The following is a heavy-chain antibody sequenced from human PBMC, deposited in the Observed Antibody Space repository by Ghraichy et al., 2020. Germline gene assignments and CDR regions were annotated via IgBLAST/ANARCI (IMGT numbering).Heavy chain of an antibody. CDR1: GLTFSRYG. V-gene: IGHV3-7*01. CDR2: IKEDGSEK. D-gene: IGHD3-22*01. Sequence: GGSLRLSCAASGLTFSRYGMSWVRQVPGKGLEWVANIKEDGSEKYYVDSVRGRFTISRDNAKNTLYLQMSSLGAEDTAVYYCARNNDDSSGYYYYWGRGTLVTVSS. J-gene: IGHJ4*02. CDR3: ARNNDDSSGYYYY.